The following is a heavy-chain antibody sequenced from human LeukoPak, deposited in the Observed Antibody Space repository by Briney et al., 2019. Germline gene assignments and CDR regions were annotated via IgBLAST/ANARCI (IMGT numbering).Heavy chain of an antibody. CDR3: ARVAAYDYWSGYLNQHFYYMDV. J-gene: IGHJ6*03. CDR2: IYTSGST. D-gene: IGHD3-3*01. Sequence: PSETLSLTCTVSGGSISSGSYYWSWIRQPAGKGLGWIGRIYTSGSTNYNPSLKSRVTISVDTSKNQFSLKLSSVTAADTAVYYCARVAAYDYWSGYLNQHFYYMDVWGKGTTVIVSS. V-gene: IGHV4-61*02. CDR1: GGSISSGSYY.